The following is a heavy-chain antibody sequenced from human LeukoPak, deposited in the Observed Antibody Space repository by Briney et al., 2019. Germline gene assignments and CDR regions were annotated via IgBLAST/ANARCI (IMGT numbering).Heavy chain of an antibody. CDR2: IRYDGSSK. D-gene: IGHD3-10*01. CDR3: ASGSQYYFDY. Sequence: GGSLRLSCVASGFTFSSYGMHWVRQAPGKGLEWVAFIRYDGSSKYYADSVKGRFTISRDNSKNTLYLQMNSLRAEDTAVYYCASGSQYYFDYWGQGTLVTVSS. J-gene: IGHJ4*02. V-gene: IGHV3-30*02. CDR1: GFTFSSYG.